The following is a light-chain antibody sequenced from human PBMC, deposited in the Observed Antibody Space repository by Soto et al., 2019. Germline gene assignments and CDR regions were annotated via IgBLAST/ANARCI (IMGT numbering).Light chain of an antibody. J-gene: IGKJ1*01. CDR1: QSISSW. V-gene: IGKV1-5*01. Sequence: DIQMTQSPSTLYASVGDRVTITCRASQSISSWLAWYQQKPGKAPKLLIYDASSLESGVPSRFSGSRSGTEFTLTISSLQPDDFATYYCQQYNSYPWTFGQGTKVEI. CDR3: QQYNSYPWT. CDR2: DAS.